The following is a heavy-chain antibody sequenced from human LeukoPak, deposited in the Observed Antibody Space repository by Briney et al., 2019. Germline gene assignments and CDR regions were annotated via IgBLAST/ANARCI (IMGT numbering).Heavy chain of an antibody. J-gene: IGHJ5*02. CDR3: ATNILVRDIINWFDP. V-gene: IGHV4-39*07. Sequence: SETLSLTCTVSGGSISAYYWSWIRQPPGKGLEWIGSIYYSGSTYYNPSLKSRVTISVDTSKNQFSLKLSSVTAADTAVYYCATNILVRDIINWFDPWGQGTLVTVSS. CDR1: GGSISAYY. D-gene: IGHD3-10*01. CDR2: IYYSGST.